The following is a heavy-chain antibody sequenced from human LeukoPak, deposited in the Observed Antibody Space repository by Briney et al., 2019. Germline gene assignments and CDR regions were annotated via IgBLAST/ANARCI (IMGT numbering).Heavy chain of an antibody. J-gene: IGHJ3*02. Sequence: GVSLRLSCAASGFTFSSYWMSWVRQAPGKGLEWVANIKQDGSEKNYVDSVKGRFTISRDNAKNSLYLQMNSLRAEDTAVYYCARDRRTGYAFDIWGQGTMVTVSS. D-gene: IGHD5-18*01. V-gene: IGHV3-7*01. CDR1: GFTFSSYW. CDR3: ARDRRTGYAFDI. CDR2: IKQDGSEK.